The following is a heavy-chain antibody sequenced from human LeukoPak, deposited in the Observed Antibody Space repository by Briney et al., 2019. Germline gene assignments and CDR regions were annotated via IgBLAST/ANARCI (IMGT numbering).Heavy chain of an antibody. V-gene: IGHV4-39*01. CDR3: ARHDSSGPYNAFDI. CDR1: GGSISSTSYY. CDR2: IYYRGST. D-gene: IGHD3-22*01. J-gene: IGHJ3*02. Sequence: SETLSLTCTVSGGSISSTSYYWGWIRQPPGKGLEWIGTIYYRGSTYYNPSLKSRVTISVDTSKNQFSLKLSSVTAADTAVYYCARHDSSGPYNAFDIWGQGTMVTVSS.